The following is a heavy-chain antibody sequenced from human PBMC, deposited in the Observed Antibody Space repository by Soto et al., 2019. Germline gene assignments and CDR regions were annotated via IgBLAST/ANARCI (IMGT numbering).Heavy chain of an antibody. V-gene: IGHV4-31*03. Sequence: VQLQESGPGLVKPSQTLSLTCTVSGGSISTGGYYWSWFRHHPGKGLEWIGYIHYSGSTYYNPSPKSRVSTSLDTSKNQFPLRLTSVPAADTAVYYCARNDSIKQNYYYYGLDDWGQGTKVTVSS. CDR2: IHYSGST. D-gene: IGHD1-1*01. J-gene: IGHJ6*02. CDR1: GGSISTGGYY. CDR3: ARNDSIKQNYYYYGLDD.